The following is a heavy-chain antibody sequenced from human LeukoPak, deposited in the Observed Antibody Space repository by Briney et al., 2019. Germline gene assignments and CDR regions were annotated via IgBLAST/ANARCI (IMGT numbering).Heavy chain of an antibody. CDR1: GYTFTSYG. D-gene: IGHD6-13*01. CDR2: ISAYNGNT. J-gene: IGHJ3*02. CDR3: ARDHDSSSWYDAFDI. V-gene: IGHV1-18*01. Sequence: ASVKVSCKASGYTFTSYGISWVRQAPGQGLEWMGWISAYNGNTNYAQKLQGRVNMTTDTSTSTAYMELRSLRSDDTAGYYWARDHDSSSWYDAFDIWGQGTMVTVSS.